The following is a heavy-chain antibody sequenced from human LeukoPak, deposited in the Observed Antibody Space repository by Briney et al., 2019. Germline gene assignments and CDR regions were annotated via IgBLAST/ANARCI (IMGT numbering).Heavy chain of an antibody. CDR3: AKVKIRYCSSTSCYRSFDY. CDR1: GFTFSSYA. J-gene: IGHJ4*02. D-gene: IGHD2-2*01. V-gene: IGHV3-23*01. CDR2: ISGSGGST. Sequence: GSLRLSCAASGFTFSSYAMSWVRQAPGKGLEWVSAISGSGGSTYYADPVKGRFTISRDNSKNTLYLQMNSLRAEDTAVYYCAKVKIRYCSSTSCYRSFDYWGQGTLVTVSS.